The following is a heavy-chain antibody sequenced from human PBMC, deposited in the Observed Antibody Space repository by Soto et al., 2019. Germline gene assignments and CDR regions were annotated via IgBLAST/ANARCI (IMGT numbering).Heavy chain of an antibody. CDR3: ASYDFWSGYYFGY. Sequence: PSETLSLTSTVSGGSISSYYWSWIRQPPGKGLEWIGYIYYSGSTNYNPSLKSRVTISVDTSKNQFSLKLSSVTAADTAVYYCASYDFWSGYYFGYWGQGTLVTVSS. CDR2: IYYSGST. CDR1: GGSISSYY. V-gene: IGHV4-59*01. D-gene: IGHD3-3*01. J-gene: IGHJ4*02.